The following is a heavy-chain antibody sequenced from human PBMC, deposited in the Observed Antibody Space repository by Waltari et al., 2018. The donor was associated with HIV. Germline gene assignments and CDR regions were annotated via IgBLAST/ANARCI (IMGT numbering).Heavy chain of an antibody. CDR3: ASGYSSSWRSDYYYYGMDV. D-gene: IGHD6-13*01. J-gene: IGHJ6*02. CDR1: GFTFSSYW. V-gene: IGHV3-74*01. CDR2: NNSDGRST. Sequence: EVQLVESGGGLVQPGGSLRLSCAASGFTFSSYWMHWVRQAPGKGLVWVARNNSDGRSTSYADSVKGQFTIARDNAKNTLYLQMNSLRAEDTAVYYCASGYSSSWRSDYYYYGMDVWGQGTTVTVSS.